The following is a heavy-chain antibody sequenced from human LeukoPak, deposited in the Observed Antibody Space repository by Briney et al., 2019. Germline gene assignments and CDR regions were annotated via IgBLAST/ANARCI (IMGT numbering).Heavy chain of an antibody. V-gene: IGHV1-2*02. D-gene: IGHD3-22*01. Sequence: GASVKVSCKASGYTFTGYYMHWVRQAPGQGLEGMGWINPNSGGTNSAQKFQGRVTMTRDTSISTAYMELSRLRSEDTAVYYCARGGHVRVYGSNAYYGHYWGQGTLVTVSS. CDR2: INPNSGGT. CDR1: GYTFTGYY. CDR3: ARGGHVRVYGSNAYYGHY. J-gene: IGHJ4*02.